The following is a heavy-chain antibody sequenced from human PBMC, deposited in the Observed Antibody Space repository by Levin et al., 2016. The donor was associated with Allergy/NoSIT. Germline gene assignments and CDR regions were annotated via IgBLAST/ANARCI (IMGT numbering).Heavy chain of an antibody. J-gene: IGHJ4*02. D-gene: IGHD3-3*01. CDR3: ARDNGYGVGDF. Sequence: LRLSCTVSGGSIKTSAYYWNWIRQHPGKGLEWIGYIFHSGDTYYNPSLKGRVTISVDTSQNQFSLNLNSVTAADTAIYFCARDNGYGVGDFWGQGILVTVSS. CDR2: IFHSGDT. CDR1: GGSIKTSAYY. V-gene: IGHV4-31*03.